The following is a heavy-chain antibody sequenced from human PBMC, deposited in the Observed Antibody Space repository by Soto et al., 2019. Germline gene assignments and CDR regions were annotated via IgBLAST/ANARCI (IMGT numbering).Heavy chain of an antibody. V-gene: IGHV3-30-3*01. Sequence: PGGSLRLSCVASGFTFSSYAMHWVRQAPGKGLEKVAVISYDGSNKYYAESVKGRFTISRDSSKNTLYLQMNSLRAEDTAVYYCARDLPPYYDILTGYYRLIPDYYYYYGMDVWGQGTTVTVSS. J-gene: IGHJ6*02. CDR3: ARDLPPYYDILTGYYRLIPDYYYYYGMDV. D-gene: IGHD3-9*01. CDR1: GFTFSSYA. CDR2: ISYDGSNK.